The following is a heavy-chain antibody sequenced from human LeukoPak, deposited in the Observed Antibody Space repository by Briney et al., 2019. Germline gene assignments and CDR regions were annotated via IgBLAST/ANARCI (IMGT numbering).Heavy chain of an antibody. CDR1: GFTFSSYG. D-gene: IGHD2-2*01. CDR2: ISYDGSNK. Sequence: PGRSLRLSCAASGFTFSSYGMHWVRQAPGKGLEWVAVISYDGSNKYYADSVKGRFTISRDNSKNTLYLQMNSLRAEDTGVYYCAKGPPYCSSTSCPGAYWGQGTLVTVSS. J-gene: IGHJ4*02. CDR3: AKGPPYCSSTSCPGAY. V-gene: IGHV3-30*18.